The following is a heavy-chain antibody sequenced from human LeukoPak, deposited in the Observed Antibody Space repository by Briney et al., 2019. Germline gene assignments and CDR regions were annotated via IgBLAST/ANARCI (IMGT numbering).Heavy chain of an antibody. Sequence: GGSLRLSCEASGFTFGDYGMNWVRQAPGKGLEWVSGINWNDGSETYADSVKGRFTISRDNAKNSLYLQMNSLRAEDTALYYCARGDFVYYLYMDVWGKGTTVTVSS. J-gene: IGHJ6*03. CDR2: INWNDGSE. V-gene: IGHV3-20*04. D-gene: IGHD2-15*01. CDR3: ARGDFVYYLYMDV. CDR1: GFTFGDYG.